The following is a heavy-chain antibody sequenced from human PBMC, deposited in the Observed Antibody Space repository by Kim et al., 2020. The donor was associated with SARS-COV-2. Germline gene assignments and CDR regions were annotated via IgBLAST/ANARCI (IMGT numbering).Heavy chain of an antibody. Sequence: RGSLRLSCAASGFTFSGSAMHWVRQASGKGLEWVGRIRSKANNYATAYASSVKGRFTISRDDSKNTAYLQMNSLKTEDTAVYYCTRVPPDYDKFYDTFDIWGQGTMVTVSS. V-gene: IGHV3-73*01. D-gene: IGHD3-22*01. CDR2: IRSKANNYAT. CDR3: TRVPPDYDKFYDTFDI. J-gene: IGHJ3*02. CDR1: GFTFSGSA.